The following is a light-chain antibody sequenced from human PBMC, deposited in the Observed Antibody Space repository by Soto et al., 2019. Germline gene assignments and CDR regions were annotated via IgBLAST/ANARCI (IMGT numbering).Light chain of an antibody. V-gene: IGKV3-11*01. CDR1: QSVSSF. CDR2: DAS. Sequence: EVVLTQSPATLSLSPGERVTLSCRASQSVSSFLSWYQHKPGQAPRLLSYDASNWATGIPARFSGSGSGTDFTLTISSLEPEYFAIYYCQQRRNLITFGQGTRLEIK. CDR3: QQRRNLIT. J-gene: IGKJ5*01.